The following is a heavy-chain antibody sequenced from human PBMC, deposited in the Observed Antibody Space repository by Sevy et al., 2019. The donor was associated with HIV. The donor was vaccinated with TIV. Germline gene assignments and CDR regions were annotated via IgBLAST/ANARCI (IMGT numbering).Heavy chain of an antibody. CDR3: ARKVGDM. D-gene: IGHD1-26*01. CDR1: GFTFSDYW. CDR2: IKQDGSQK. V-gene: IGHV3-7*01. Sequence: GGSLRLSCAASGFTFSDYWMSWVRQAPGKGLEWVANIKQDGSQKYFVGSVKGRFTISRANAKNSRYLQMDNLRAEDTAVYYCARKVGDMWGQGTMVTVSS. J-gene: IGHJ3*01.